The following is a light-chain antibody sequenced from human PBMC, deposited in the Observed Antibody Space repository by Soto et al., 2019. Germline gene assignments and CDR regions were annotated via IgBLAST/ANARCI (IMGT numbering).Light chain of an antibody. CDR1: SSDLGDYNY. J-gene: IGLJ3*02. CDR2: DVS. CDR3: CSYAGSYTWV. V-gene: IGLV2-11*01. Sequence: QSALTQPRSVSGSPGQSVTISCTGTSSDLGDYNYVSWYEQRPGKAPKVMIYDVSRRPSGVPDRFSGSKSGNTASLTISGLQAEDEADYYCCSYAGSYTWVFGGGTKLTVL.